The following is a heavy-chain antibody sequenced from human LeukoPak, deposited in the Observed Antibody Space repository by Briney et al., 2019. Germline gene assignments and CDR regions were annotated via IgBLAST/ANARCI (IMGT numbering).Heavy chain of an antibody. D-gene: IGHD1-26*01. V-gene: IGHV4-61*02. CDR1: GGSISSGSYY. CDR3: ARAQNLGATLVDY. CDR2: IYTSGST. Sequence: RTSETLSLTCTVSGGSISSGSYYWSWIRQPAGKGLEWIGRIYTSGSTNYNPSLKSRVTISLDTSKNQFSLKLSSVTAADTAVYYCARAQNLGATLVDYWGQGTLVTVSS. J-gene: IGHJ4*02.